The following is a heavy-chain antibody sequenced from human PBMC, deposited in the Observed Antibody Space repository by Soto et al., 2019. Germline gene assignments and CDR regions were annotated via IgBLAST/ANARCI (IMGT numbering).Heavy chain of an antibody. Sequence: GAGGKVVFNASGFAFSRVGIRWAGKAPGQGLEWMGWISAYNGNTNYAQKLQGRVTMTTDTSTSTAYMELRSLRSDDTAVYYCARMTAAAYEYHFDYWGQGTLVTVSS. V-gene: IGHV1-18*01. D-gene: IGHD3-16*01. CDR2: ISAYNGNT. CDR3: ARMTAAAYEYHFDY. CDR1: GFAFSRVG. J-gene: IGHJ4*02.